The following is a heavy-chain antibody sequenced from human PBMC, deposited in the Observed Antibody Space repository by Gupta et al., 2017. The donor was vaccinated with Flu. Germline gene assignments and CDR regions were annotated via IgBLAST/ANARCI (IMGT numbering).Heavy chain of an antibody. J-gene: IGHJ4*02. Sequence: VRQAPGQGLEWMGWISAYNGNTNYAQKLQGRVTMTTDTSTSTAYMELRSLRSDDTAVYYCARDRAYGGNIDYWGQGTLVTVSS. V-gene: IGHV1-18*01. CDR2: ISAYNGNT. D-gene: IGHD2-15*01. CDR3: ARDRAYGGNIDY.